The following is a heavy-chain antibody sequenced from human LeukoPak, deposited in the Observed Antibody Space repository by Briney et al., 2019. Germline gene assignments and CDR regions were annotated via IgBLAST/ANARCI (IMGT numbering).Heavy chain of an antibody. Sequence: ASVKVSCKASGYTFTSYGISWVRQAPGQGLEWMGWINPNSGGTNYAQKFQGRVTMTRDTSISTAYMELSRLRSDDTAVYYCARDRARSSPPGSGYNYYYYGMDVWGQGTTVTVSS. D-gene: IGHD3-22*01. CDR3: ARDRARSSPPGSGYNYYYYGMDV. V-gene: IGHV1-2*02. CDR2: INPNSGGT. J-gene: IGHJ6*02. CDR1: GYTFTSYG.